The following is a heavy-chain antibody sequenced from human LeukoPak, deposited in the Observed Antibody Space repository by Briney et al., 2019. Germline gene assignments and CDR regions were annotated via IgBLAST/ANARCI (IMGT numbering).Heavy chain of an antibody. V-gene: IGHV3-21*01. D-gene: IGHD3-22*01. J-gene: IGHJ2*01. CDR3: ARSYYDSSGFEIWYFDL. CDR1: GFTFSNYG. CDR2: ISSSSTEI. Sequence: GGSPRLSCVVSGFTFSNYGMHWVRQAPGKGLEWVSSISSSSTEIYYADSVKGRVTISRDDARNSLYLQMRSLRVEDTAVYYCARSYYDSSGFEIWYFDLWGRGTLVTVSS.